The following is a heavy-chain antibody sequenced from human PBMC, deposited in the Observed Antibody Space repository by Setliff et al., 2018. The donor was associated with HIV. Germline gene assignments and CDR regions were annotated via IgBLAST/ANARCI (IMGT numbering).Heavy chain of an antibody. Sequence: ASVKVSCKASGYPFSGYYMHWVRQAPGQGLEWMGRINPNSGGTNYAQKFRGRVTMTRDTSISTAYMELSRLRSDDTAVYYCARVWLYYYGSGPEAPFDYWGQGTLVTVSS. J-gene: IGHJ4*02. V-gene: IGHV1-2*06. CDR3: ARVWLYYYGSGPEAPFDY. CDR2: INPNSGGT. D-gene: IGHD3-10*01. CDR1: GYPFSGYY.